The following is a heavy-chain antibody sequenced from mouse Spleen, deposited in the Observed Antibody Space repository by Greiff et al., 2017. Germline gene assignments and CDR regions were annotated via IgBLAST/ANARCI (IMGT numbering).Heavy chain of an antibody. CDR1: GFTFSNYW. CDR3: TNSYYSYDPYYYAMDY. D-gene: IGHD2-12*01. CDR2: IRLKSDNYAT. Sequence: EVMLVESGGGLVQPGGSMKLSCVASGFTFSNYWMNWVRQSPEKGLEWVAQIRLKSDNYATHYAESVKGRFTISRDDSKSSVYLQMNNLRAEDTGIYYCTNSYYSYDPYYYAMDYWGQGTSVTVSS. J-gene: IGHJ4*01. V-gene: IGHV6-3*01.